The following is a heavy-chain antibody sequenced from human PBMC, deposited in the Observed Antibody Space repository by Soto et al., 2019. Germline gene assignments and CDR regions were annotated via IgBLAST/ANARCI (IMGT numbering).Heavy chain of an antibody. V-gene: IGHV1-46*03. D-gene: IGHD6-19*01. J-gene: IGHJ4*02. CDR2: INPSGGST. CDR1: GGTFSTYT. Sequence: ASVKVSCKASGGTFSTYTITWVRQAPGQGLEWMGIINPSGGSTSYAQKFQGRVTMTRDTSTSTVYMELSSLRSEDTAVYYCARARPYSSGWYYFDYWGQGTLVTVSS. CDR3: ARARPYSSGWYYFDY.